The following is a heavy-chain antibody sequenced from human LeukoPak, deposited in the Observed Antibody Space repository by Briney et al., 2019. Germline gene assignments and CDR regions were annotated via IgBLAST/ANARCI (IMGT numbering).Heavy chain of an antibody. Sequence: GGSLRLSCAASGFTFSSYGMSWVRQAPGKGLEWVSVISYGGHTTFYADSVKGRFTISRDNSKHTLYLQMNSLRVADTAVYYCATDESSVADCGGDCYSSADYWGQGTLVTVSS. CDR3: ATDESSVADCGGDCYSSADY. CDR2: ISYGGHTT. V-gene: IGHV3-23*01. J-gene: IGHJ4*02. D-gene: IGHD2-21*02. CDR1: GFTFSSYG.